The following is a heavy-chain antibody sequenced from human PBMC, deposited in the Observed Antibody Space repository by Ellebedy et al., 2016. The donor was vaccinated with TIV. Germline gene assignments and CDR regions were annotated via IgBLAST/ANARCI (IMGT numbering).Heavy chain of an antibody. Sequence: AASVKVSCKTSGYPFTNYAMHWVRQAPGQRIAWMGWISTANGDTKYSQNFEGRVTITRDTSASTVYMELISLRSEDTAVYFCARDSLWFGESDFDYWGQGTLVIVSS. J-gene: IGHJ4*02. CDR2: ISTANGDT. CDR3: ARDSLWFGESDFDY. V-gene: IGHV1-3*04. D-gene: IGHD3-10*01. CDR1: GYPFTNYA.